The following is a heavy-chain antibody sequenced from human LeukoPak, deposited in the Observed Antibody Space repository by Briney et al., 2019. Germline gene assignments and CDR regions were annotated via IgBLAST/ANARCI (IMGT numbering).Heavy chain of an antibody. CDR2: ISNSGGST. V-gene: IGHV3-23*01. J-gene: IGHJ4*02. CDR3: AKDLNWPRSEY. Sequence: GGSLRLSCAASGFTFNTTAMTWVRQAPGKGLEWVSGISNSGGSTDYAGSVKGRFTISRDNSKNTLSLQMNSLRAEDTAVYYCAKDLNWPRSEYWGQGTLVTVSS. CDR1: GFTFNTTA. D-gene: IGHD1-20*01.